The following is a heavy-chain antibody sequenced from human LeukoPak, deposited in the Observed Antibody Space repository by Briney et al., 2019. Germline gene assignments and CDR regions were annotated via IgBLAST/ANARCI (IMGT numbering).Heavy chain of an antibody. D-gene: IGHD3-10*01. J-gene: IGHJ3*02. Sequence: SETLSLTCTVSGGSISSGGYYWSWIRQPPGKGLEWIGYIYHSGSTYYNPSLKSRVTISVDRSNNQFSLKLSSVTAADTAVYYCARAKITMVRGGAFDIWGQGTMVTVSS. CDR3: ARAKITMVRGGAFDI. CDR1: GGSISSGGYY. V-gene: IGHV4-30-2*01. CDR2: IYHSGST.